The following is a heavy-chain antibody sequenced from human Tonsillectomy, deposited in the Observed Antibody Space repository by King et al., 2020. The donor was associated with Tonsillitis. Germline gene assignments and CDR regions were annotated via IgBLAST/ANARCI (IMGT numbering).Heavy chain of an antibody. Sequence: QLQESGPGLVKPSETLSLTCTVSGGSISSYYWSWIRQPPGKGLEWIGYIYYSGSNNYNPSLKSRVTISVDTSKNQFSLKLSSVTAADTAVYYCARFVRYYYYMDVWGKGTTVTVSS. D-gene: IGHD2/OR15-2a*01. CDR1: GGSISSYY. CDR2: IYYSGSN. J-gene: IGHJ6*03. V-gene: IGHV4-59*01. CDR3: ARFVRYYYYMDV.